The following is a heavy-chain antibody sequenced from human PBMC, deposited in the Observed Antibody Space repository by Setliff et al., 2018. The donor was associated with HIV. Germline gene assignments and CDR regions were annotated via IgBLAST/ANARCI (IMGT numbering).Heavy chain of an antibody. CDR2: IIPIFGTA. J-gene: IGHJ3*02. CDR1: GGTFSSYA. V-gene: IGHV1-69*05. D-gene: IGHD3-22*01. CDR3: ARGRLNLHYYDSSGYYYGPDAFDI. Sequence: ASVKVSCKASGGTFSSYAISWVRQAPGQGLEWMGGIIPIFGTANYAQKFQGRVTITTDESTSTAYMELSSLRSEDTAVYYCARGRLNLHYYDSSGYYYGPDAFDIWGQGTMVTVSS.